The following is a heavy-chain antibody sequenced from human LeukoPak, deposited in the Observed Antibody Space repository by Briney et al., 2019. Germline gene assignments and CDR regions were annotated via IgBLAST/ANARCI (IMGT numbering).Heavy chain of an antibody. V-gene: IGHV4-38-2*02. Sequence: SETLSLTCTVSGYSISSGYYWGWIRQPPGKGLEWIGSIYHSGSTSYNPSLKSRVTISVDTSNNQFSLKLSSVTAADTAVYYCARVSSSPGRDFDYWGQGTLVTVSS. CDR1: GYSISSGYY. CDR3: ARVSSSPGRDFDY. CDR2: IYHSGST. J-gene: IGHJ4*02. D-gene: IGHD6-6*01.